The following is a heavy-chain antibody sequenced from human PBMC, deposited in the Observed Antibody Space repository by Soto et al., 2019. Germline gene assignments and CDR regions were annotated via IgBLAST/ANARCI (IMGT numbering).Heavy chain of an antibody. CDR3: ARDPQFGGIAVARGGDY. CDR2: IWYDGSNK. CDR1: GFTFSSYG. J-gene: IGHJ4*02. Sequence: QVQLVESGGGVVQPGRSLRLSCAASGFTFSSYGMHWVRQAPGKGLEWVAVIWYDGSNKYYADSVKGRFTISRDNSKNTLYLQMNSLRAEDTAVYYCARDPQFGGIAVARGGDYWGQGNLVTVSS. D-gene: IGHD6-19*01. V-gene: IGHV3-33*01.